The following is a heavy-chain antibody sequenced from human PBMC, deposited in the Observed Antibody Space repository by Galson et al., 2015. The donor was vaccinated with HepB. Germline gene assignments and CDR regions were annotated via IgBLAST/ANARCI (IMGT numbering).Heavy chain of an antibody. CDR2: ISAYNGNT. CDR3: ARDEAVMGLSWFDP. V-gene: IGHV1-18*04. J-gene: IGHJ5*02. D-gene: IGHD3-16*01. CDR1: GYTFTSYG. Sequence: SVKVSCKASGYTFTSYGISWVRQAPGQGLEWTGWISAYNGNTNYAQKLQGGVTMTTDTSTSTAYMELRSLRSDDTAVYYCARDEAVMGLSWFDPWGQGTLVTVSS.